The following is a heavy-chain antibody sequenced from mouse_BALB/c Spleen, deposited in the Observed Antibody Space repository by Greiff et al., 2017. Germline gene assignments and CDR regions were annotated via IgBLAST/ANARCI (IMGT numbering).Heavy chain of an antibody. D-gene: IGHD2-4*01. J-gene: IGHJ4*01. CDR2: IDPFNGGT. Sequence: VQLQQSGPELEKPGASVKISCKASGYSFTSYYMHWVKQSHGKSLEWIGYIDPFNGGTSYNQKFKGKATLTVDKSSSTAYMHLSSLTSEDSAVYYCARQRESTMITTRYYYAMDYWGQGTSVTVSS. V-gene: IGHV1S135*01. CDR3: ARQRESTMITTRYYYAMDY. CDR1: GYSFTSYY.